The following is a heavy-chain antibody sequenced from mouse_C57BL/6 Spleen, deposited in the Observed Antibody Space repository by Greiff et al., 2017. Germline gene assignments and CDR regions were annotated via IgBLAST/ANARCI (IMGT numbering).Heavy chain of an antibody. Sequence: QVQLQQSGAELMKPGASVKLSCKATGYTFTGYWIEWVKQRPGHGLEWIGEILPGSGNTNYNEKFKGKATFTADTSSYTAYMQLSSLTTEDSAIYYCARTGRNYFDYWGQGTTLTVSS. CDR2: ILPGSGNT. J-gene: IGHJ2*01. D-gene: IGHD3-1*01. V-gene: IGHV1-9*01. CDR1: GYTFTGYW. CDR3: ARTGRNYFDY.